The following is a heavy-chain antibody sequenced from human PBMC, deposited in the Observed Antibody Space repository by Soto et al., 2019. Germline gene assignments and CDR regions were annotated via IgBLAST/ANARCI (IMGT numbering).Heavy chain of an antibody. Sequence: QVQLVQSGAEVKKPGASVKVSCKSSGYTFSMSGISWVRQAPGQGLEWMGWISGYNGKTNYEQKFQDRVTMTTDTSTNMAYMELRSLRSDDTAVYYYYGMDVWGQGTTGTVSS. CDR1: GYTFSMSG. CDR2: ISGYNGKT. CDR3: YGMDV. V-gene: IGHV1-18*01. J-gene: IGHJ6*02.